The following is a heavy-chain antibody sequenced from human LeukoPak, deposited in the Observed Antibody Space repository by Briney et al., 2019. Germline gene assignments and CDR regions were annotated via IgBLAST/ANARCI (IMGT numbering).Heavy chain of an antibody. Sequence: ASVKVSCKASGYTFTSYGISWVRQAPGQGLEFMGWISGYDGNSISGQKVQGRVTMTTDTPTKTAYMELRSLRSEDTAVYYCARSCSASNCFLVYWGQGTLVTVSS. D-gene: IGHD2-15*01. CDR1: GYTFTSYG. CDR2: ISGYDGNS. CDR3: ARSCSASNCFLVY. J-gene: IGHJ4*02. V-gene: IGHV1-18*04.